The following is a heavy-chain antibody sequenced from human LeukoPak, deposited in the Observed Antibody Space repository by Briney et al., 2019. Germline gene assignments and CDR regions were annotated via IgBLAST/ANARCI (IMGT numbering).Heavy chain of an antibody. Sequence: GGSLRLSCAASGFTFSSYAMSWVRQAPGKGLEWVSAISGCGGSTYYADSVTGRFTISRDNSKNTLSLQMNSLRAEDTAVYYCAKSVRIVVVPAATPPLDYWGQGTLVTVSS. V-gene: IGHV3-23*01. CDR1: GFTFSSYA. CDR2: ISGCGGST. CDR3: AKSVRIVVVPAATPPLDY. J-gene: IGHJ4*02. D-gene: IGHD2-2*01.